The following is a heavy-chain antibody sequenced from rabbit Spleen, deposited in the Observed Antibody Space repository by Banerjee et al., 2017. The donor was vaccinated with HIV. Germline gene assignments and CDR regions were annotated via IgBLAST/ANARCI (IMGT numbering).Heavy chain of an antibody. D-gene: IGHD1-1*01. V-gene: IGHV1S45*01. CDR3: ARGNNGGGYGLNL. Sequence: QEQLVESGGGLVQPEGSLTLTCTGSGFSFSSSYWICWVRQAPGKGLEWIACIDIGNSKFIWYASWAKGRFTISKTSSTTVTLQMTSLTAADTATYFCARGNNGGGYGLNLWGQGTLVTVS. CDR2: IDIGNSKFI. CDR1: GFSFSSSYW. J-gene: IGHJ4*01.